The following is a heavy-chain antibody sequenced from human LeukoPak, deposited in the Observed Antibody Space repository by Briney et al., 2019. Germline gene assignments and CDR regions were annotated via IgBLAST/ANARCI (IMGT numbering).Heavy chain of an antibody. Sequence: GASVKVSCKASRGTFSSDAISWVRQAPGQGLEWMGRIIPILGAVNYAQKFQGRVTITADISTDTADMELSSLTSEDTAVYYCARGVVSQVLFNKWGQGTLVTVSP. CDR2: IIPILGAV. CDR1: RGTFSSDA. J-gene: IGHJ4*02. V-gene: IGHV1-69*04. D-gene: IGHD3-22*01. CDR3: ARGVVSQVLFNK.